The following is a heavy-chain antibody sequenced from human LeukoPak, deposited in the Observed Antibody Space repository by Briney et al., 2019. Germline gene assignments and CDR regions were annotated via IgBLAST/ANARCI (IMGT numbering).Heavy chain of an antibody. J-gene: IGHJ3*02. CDR3: ARGLEWGDGFDI. V-gene: IGHV4-61*02. D-gene: IGHD1-1*01. CDR2: VYISGST. Sequence: SETLSLTCTVSGGSISSGSYYWTWIRQPAGKGLEWIGRVYISGSTNYNPSLKSRVTISVDTSKNHFSLKLTSVTAADTAVYYCARGLEWGDGFDIWSQGTMVTVSS. CDR1: GGSISSGSYY.